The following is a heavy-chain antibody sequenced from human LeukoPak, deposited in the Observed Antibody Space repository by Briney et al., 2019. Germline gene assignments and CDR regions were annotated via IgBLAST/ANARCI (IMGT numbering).Heavy chain of an antibody. CDR1: GFTFSSYA. J-gene: IGHJ4*02. V-gene: IGHV3-23*01. CDR3: AKGSSAIRPYYFDY. Sequence: GGSLRLSCAASGFTFSSYATTWVRQAPGKGLEWLSAISGGGDSTWYADSVKGRFTISRDNSKNTLSLQMNSLRAEDTTVYYCAKGSSAIRPYYFDYWGQGILVTVSS. D-gene: IGHD3-10*01. CDR2: ISGGGDST.